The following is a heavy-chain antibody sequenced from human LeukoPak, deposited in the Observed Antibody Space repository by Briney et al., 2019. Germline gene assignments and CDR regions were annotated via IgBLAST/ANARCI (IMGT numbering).Heavy chain of an antibody. D-gene: IGHD6-13*01. V-gene: IGHV7-4-1*02. CDR3: ASAEQMGY. CDR1: RYTFTNYA. CDR2: INTNTGNP. Sequence: ASVKVSCKASRYTFTNYALHWVRQAPGQGLEWMGWINTNTGNPTYAQGFTGRFVFSLDTSVSTAYLQINSLKAEDTAVYYCASAEQMGYWGQGTLVTVSS. J-gene: IGHJ4*02.